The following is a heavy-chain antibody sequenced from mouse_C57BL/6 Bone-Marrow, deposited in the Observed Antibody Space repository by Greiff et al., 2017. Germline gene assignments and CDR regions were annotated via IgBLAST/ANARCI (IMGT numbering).Heavy chain of an antibody. J-gene: IGHJ3*01. CDR3: ARGGSLFAY. Sequence: QVQLKEPGAELARPGASVKMSCKASGYTFTSYTMHWVKQRPGQGLEWIGYINPSSGYTKYNQKFKDKATLTADKSSSTAYMQLSSLTSEDSAVYYCARGGSLFAYWGQGTRVTVSA. V-gene: IGHV1-4*01. CDR2: INPSSGYT. CDR1: GYTFTSYT.